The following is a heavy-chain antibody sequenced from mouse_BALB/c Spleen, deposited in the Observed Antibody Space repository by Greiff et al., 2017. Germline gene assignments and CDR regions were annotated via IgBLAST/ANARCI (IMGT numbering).Heavy chain of an antibody. CDR3: EGDRYDEGNFDY. J-gene: IGHJ2*01. CDR2: ISDGGSYT. V-gene: IGHV5-4*02. Sequence: EVHLVESGGGLVKPGGSLKLSCAASGFTFSDYYMYWVRQTPEKRLEWVATISDGGSYTYYPDSVKGRFTISRDNAKNNLYLQMSSLRSEDTAMYYCEGDRYDEGNFDYWGQGTTLTVSS. CDR1: GFTFSDYY. D-gene: IGHD2-14*01.